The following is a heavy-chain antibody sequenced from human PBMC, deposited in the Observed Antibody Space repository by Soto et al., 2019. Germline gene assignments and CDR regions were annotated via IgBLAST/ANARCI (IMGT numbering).Heavy chain of an antibody. J-gene: IGHJ6*02. V-gene: IGHV4-31*03. CDR2: IYYSGST. CDR3: ARVQYYDFWSVLHPNYYGMDV. Sequence: QVQLQESGPGLVKPSQTLSLTCTVSGGSISSGGYYWSWIRQHPGKGLEWIGYIYYSGSTYYNPYLKSRVTISVDTSKNQFSLKLSSVTAADTAVYYCARVQYYDFWSVLHPNYYGMDVWGQGTTVTVSS. D-gene: IGHD3-3*01. CDR1: GGSISSGGYY.